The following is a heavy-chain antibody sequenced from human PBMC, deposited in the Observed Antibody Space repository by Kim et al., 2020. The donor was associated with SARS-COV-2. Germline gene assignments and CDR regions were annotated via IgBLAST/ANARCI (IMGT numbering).Heavy chain of an antibody. J-gene: IGHJ4*02. CDR3: ATLGKKYGNSVDF. CDR2: IFDTGTT. D-gene: IGHD1-1*01. V-gene: IGHV4-31*03. Sequence: SETLSLTCTVSGGSIGNSGNYWIWIRQHPGKGLECIGYIFDTGTTYYSPSLRSRVAMSVDTSQNQFSLRLNSVTAADTAVYFCATLGKKYGNSVDFWGQGTLVTVSS. CDR1: GGSIGNSGNY.